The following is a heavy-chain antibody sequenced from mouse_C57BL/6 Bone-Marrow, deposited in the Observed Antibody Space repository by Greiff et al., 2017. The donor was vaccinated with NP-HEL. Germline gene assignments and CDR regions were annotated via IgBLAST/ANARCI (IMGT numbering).Heavy chain of an antibody. J-gene: IGHJ4*01. D-gene: IGHD1-1*01. V-gene: IGHV14-4*01. CDR3: TRAYYGSSGAMDY. CDR2: IDPENGDT. Sequence: EVQLQQSGAELVRPGASVKLSCTASGFNIKDDYMHWVKQRPEQGLEWIGWIDPENGDTEYASKFQGKATITADTSSNTAYLQLSSPTSEDTAVYYCTRAYYGSSGAMDYWGQGTSVTVSS. CDR1: GFNIKDDY.